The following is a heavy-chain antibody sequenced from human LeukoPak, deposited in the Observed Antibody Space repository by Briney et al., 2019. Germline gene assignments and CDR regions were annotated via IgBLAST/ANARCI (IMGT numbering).Heavy chain of an antibody. CDR3: ARSGELLWFGESPLNSPPTYYMDV. Sequence: GASVKVSCKASGYTFTGYYMHWVRQAPGQGLEWMGIINPSGGSTSYAQKFQGRVTMTRDMSTSTVYMELSSLRSEDTAVYYCARSGELLWFGESPLNSPPTYYMDVWGKGTTVTVSS. J-gene: IGHJ6*03. D-gene: IGHD3-10*01. CDR1: GYTFTGYY. CDR2: INPSGGST. V-gene: IGHV1-46*01.